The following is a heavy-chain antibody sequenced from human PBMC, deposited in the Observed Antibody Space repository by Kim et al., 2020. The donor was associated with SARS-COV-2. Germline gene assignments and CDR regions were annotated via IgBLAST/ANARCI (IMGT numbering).Heavy chain of an antibody. Sequence: GGSLRLSCAVSGVTISNYITRCGSIVAQECRERDSTSNGGAGTKYDADAVKGRFTISRDNFKNTLYLQMNSLRVEDTAVYYCTLGVLWFGDLPGYWGQGTLVHVSS. CDR2: SNGGAGTK. CDR1: GVTISNYI. J-gene: IGHJ4*02. CDR3: TLGVLWFGDLPGY. D-gene: IGHD3-10*01. V-gene: IGHV3-23*01.